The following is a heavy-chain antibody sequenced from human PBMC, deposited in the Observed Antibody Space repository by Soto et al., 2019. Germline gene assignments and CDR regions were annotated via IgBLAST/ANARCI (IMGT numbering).Heavy chain of an antibody. J-gene: IGHJ4*02. D-gene: IGHD2-15*01. CDR1: GGTFSGYA. Sequence: SVKVSCKASGGTFSGYAISWVRQAPGQGLEWMGGIIPIFGTANYAQKFQGRATITADESTSTAYMELSSLRSEDTAVYYCARDGCSGGSCYSRYWGQGTLVTVSS. V-gene: IGHV1-69*13. CDR3: ARDGCSGGSCYSRY. CDR2: IIPIFGTA.